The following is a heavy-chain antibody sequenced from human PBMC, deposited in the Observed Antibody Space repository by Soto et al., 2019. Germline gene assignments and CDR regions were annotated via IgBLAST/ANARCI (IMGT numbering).Heavy chain of an antibody. CDR3: AGVVDDSGDSPPPFDY. D-gene: IGHD4-17*01. V-gene: IGHV4-31*03. Sequence: QVQLQESGPGLVKPSQTLSLTCTVSGGSISSGGYYWSWIRQHPGKGLEWIGYIYYSGSTYYNPSLQSRVTMEVDTFKNQFSLELSSVTAADTAVYYGAGVVDDSGDSPPPFDYWGQGTLVTVSS. CDR1: GGSISSGGYY. J-gene: IGHJ4*02. CDR2: IYYSGST.